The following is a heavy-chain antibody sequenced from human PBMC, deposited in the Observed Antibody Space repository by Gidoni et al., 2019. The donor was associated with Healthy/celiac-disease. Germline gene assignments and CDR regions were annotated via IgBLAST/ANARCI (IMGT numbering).Heavy chain of an antibody. CDR2: IYWDDDK. CDR3: AHQYSGYDHDAFDI. V-gene: IGHV2-5*02. D-gene: IGHD5-12*01. J-gene: IGHJ3*02. CDR1: GFSLSPSGVG. Sequence: QITLKDSGPTLVKPTQTLPLTCTFSGFSLSPSGVGVGWIRQPPGKALDLLALIYWDDDKHSRPSLKSRLTITKDTSKNQVVLTMTNMDPVDTATYYCAHQYSGYDHDAFDIWGQGTMVTVSS.